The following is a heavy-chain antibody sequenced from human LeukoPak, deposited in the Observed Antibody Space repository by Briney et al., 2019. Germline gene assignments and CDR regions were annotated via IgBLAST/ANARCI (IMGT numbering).Heavy chain of an antibody. Sequence: ASVKVSCKASGYTFTSYGICWVRQAPGQGLEWMGWISAYNGNTNYAQKLQGRVTMTTDTSTSTAYMEMRSLRSDDTAVYYCATTYSSSWYGYFDYWGQGTLVTVSS. J-gene: IGHJ4*02. V-gene: IGHV1-18*01. CDR2: ISAYNGNT. CDR1: GYTFTSYG. CDR3: ATTYSSSWYGYFDY. D-gene: IGHD6-13*01.